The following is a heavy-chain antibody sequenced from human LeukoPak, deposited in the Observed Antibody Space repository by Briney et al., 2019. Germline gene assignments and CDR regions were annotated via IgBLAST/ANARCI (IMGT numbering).Heavy chain of an antibody. D-gene: IGHD3-22*01. CDR2: IRYDGSNK. V-gene: IGHV3-30*02. Sequence: GGSLRLSCAASGFTFSSHAMHWVRQAPGKGLEWVAFIRYDGSNKYYADSVKGRFTISRDNSKNTLYLQMNSLRAEDTAVYYCAKDPVTYYYDSSGYPRDNWFDPWGQGTLVTVSS. J-gene: IGHJ5*02. CDR1: GFTFSSHA. CDR3: AKDPVTYYYDSSGYPRDNWFDP.